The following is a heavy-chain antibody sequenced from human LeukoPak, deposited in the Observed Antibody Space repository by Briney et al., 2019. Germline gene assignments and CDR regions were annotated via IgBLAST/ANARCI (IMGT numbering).Heavy chain of an antibody. CDR2: INPNSGGT. Sequence: ASVKVSCKASGYTFTSYYMHWVRQAPGQGLEWMGWINPNSGGTNYAQKFQGRVTMTRDTSISTAYMELSRLRSDDTAVYYCARERFLRRRLLSGSANFDYWGQGTLVTVSS. CDR3: ARERFLRRRLLSGSANFDY. J-gene: IGHJ4*02. CDR1: GYTFTSYY. D-gene: IGHD1-26*01. V-gene: IGHV1-2*02.